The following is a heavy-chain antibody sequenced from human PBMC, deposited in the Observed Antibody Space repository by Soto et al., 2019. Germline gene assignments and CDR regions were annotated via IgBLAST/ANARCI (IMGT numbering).Heavy chain of an antibody. Sequence: ASVKVSCKASGYTFTSYYMHWVRQAPGQGLEWMGIINPSGGSTSYAQKFQGRVTMTRDTSTSTVYMELSSLRSEDTAVYYCARDSYDSSGAGTEYFQHWGQGTLVTVSS. CDR3: ARDSYDSSGAGTEYFQH. V-gene: IGHV1-46*01. CDR2: INPSGGST. J-gene: IGHJ1*01. CDR1: GYTFTSYY. D-gene: IGHD3-22*01.